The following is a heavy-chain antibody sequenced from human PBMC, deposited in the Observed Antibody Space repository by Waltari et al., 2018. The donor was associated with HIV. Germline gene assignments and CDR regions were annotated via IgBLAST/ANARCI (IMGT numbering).Heavy chain of an antibody. D-gene: IGHD1-26*01. Sequence: QVQLQESGPGLVKPSETLSLTCTVSGGSISSYYWSWIRQPPGKGLEWIGYIYYSASTNYNPSLKSRVTISVDTSKNQFSLKLSSVTAADTAVYYCAREVGATGWFDPWGQGTLVTVSS. J-gene: IGHJ5*02. V-gene: IGHV4-59*01. CDR2: IYYSAST. CDR3: AREVGATGWFDP. CDR1: GGSISSYY.